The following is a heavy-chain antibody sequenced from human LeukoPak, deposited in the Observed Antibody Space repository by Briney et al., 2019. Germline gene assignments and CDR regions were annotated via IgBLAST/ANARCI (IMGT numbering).Heavy chain of an antibody. Sequence: ASVKVSCKASGGIFSSYAISWVRQAPGQGLEWMGRIIPILGIANYAQKFQGRVTITADKSTSTAYMELSSLRSEDTAVYYCARGNPVGATTYYYGMDVWGQGTTVTVSS. CDR2: IIPILGIA. V-gene: IGHV1-69*04. CDR1: GGIFSSYA. J-gene: IGHJ6*02. CDR3: ARGNPVGATTYYYGMDV. D-gene: IGHD1-26*01.